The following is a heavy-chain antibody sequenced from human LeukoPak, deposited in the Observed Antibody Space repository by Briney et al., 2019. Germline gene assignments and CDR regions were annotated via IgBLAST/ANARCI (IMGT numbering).Heavy chain of an antibody. CDR3: ARGYSSSWIFDY. D-gene: IGHD6-13*01. CDR1: GGSISSSSYY. Sequence: SETLSLTCTVSGGSISSSSYYWGWIRQPPGKGLEWIGSIYYSGSTYYSPSLKSRVTISVDTSKNQFSLKLSSVTAADTAVYYCARGYSSSWIFDYWGQGALVTVSS. V-gene: IGHV4-39*07. J-gene: IGHJ4*02. CDR2: IYYSGST.